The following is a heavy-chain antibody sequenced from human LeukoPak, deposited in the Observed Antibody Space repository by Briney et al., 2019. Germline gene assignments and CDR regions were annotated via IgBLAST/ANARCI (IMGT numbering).Heavy chain of an antibody. V-gene: IGHV3-23*01. CDR3: AKAMVRGTGYGMDV. CDR2: LSGSGGST. Sequence: PGGSLRLSCAASGFTFSGYSMNWVRQAPGKGLGWVSALSGSGGSTYYVDSVKGRFTISRDNSKNTVYLQMNSLRAEDTAVYYCAKAMVRGTGYGMDVWGQGTTVTVSS. CDR1: GFTFSGYS. D-gene: IGHD3-10*01. J-gene: IGHJ6*02.